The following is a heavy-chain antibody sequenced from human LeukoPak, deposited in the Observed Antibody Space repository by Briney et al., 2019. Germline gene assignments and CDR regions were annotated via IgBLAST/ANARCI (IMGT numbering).Heavy chain of an antibody. CDR1: GYTFTSYG. Sequence: ASVTVSCMASGYTFTSYGISWVRQAPGQGLEWMGWISAYNGNTNYAQKLQGRVTMTTDTSTSTAYMELRSLRSDDTAVYYCATSILTCYFTPDYWGQGTLVTVSS. CDR2: ISAYNGNT. J-gene: IGHJ4*02. D-gene: IGHD3-9*01. CDR3: ATSILTCYFTPDY. V-gene: IGHV1-18*01.